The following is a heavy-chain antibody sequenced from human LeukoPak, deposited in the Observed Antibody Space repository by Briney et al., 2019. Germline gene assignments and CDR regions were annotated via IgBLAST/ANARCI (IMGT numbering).Heavy chain of an antibody. CDR1: GDSISGSSYS. CDR2: IHYSGTT. CDR3: ARDTPPYCSSTSCYPGHYYGMDV. Sequence: PSETLSLTCTVSGDSISGSSYSWGWIRQPPGKGLEWIGNIHYSGTTYYNPSLRSRVTISVDTSKNQFSLKLSSVTAADTAVYYCARDTPPYCSSTSCYPGHYYGMDVWGQGTTVTVPS. V-gene: IGHV4-39*07. D-gene: IGHD2-2*01. J-gene: IGHJ6*02.